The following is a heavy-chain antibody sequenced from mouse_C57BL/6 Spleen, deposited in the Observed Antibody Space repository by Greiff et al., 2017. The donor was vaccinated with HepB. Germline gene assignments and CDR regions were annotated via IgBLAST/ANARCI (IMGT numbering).Heavy chain of an antibody. CDR1: GYSITSGYY. V-gene: IGHV3-6*01. CDR3: ARDSYN. Sequence: ESGPGLVKPSQSLSLTCSVTGYSITSGYYWNWIRQFPGNKLEWMGYISYDGSNNYNPSLKNRISITRDTSKNQFFLKLNSVTTEDTATYYCARDSYNWGQGTLVTVSA. CDR2: ISYDGSN. J-gene: IGHJ3*01.